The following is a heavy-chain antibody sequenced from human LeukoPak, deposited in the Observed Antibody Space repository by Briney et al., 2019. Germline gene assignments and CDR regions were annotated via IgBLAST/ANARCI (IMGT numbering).Heavy chain of an antibody. Sequence: ASVKVSCQASGYTFTSYAMHWVRQAPGQGLEWMGWISAYNGNTNYAQKLQGRVTMTTDTSTSTAYMELRSLRSDDTAVYYCARDRLTYYYDSSGYYNAFDIWGQGTMVTVSS. V-gene: IGHV1-18*01. D-gene: IGHD3-22*01. J-gene: IGHJ3*02. CDR1: GYTFTSYA. CDR3: ARDRLTYYYDSSGYYNAFDI. CDR2: ISAYNGNT.